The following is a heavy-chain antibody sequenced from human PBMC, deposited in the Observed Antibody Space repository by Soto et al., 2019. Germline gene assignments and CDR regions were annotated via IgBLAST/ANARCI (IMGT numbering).Heavy chain of an antibody. V-gene: IGHV1-8*01. CDR1: GYTFTSYD. D-gene: IGHD3-3*01. J-gene: IGHJ5*02. CDR2: MNPNRGNT. CDR3: ARASPSPPTYYDFWSGYYSSSNWFDP. Sequence: QVQLVQSGAEVKKPGASVKVSCKASGYTFTSYDINWVRQATGQGLEWMGWMNPNRGNTGYAQKFQGKVTMTRNTSISTAYTELSSLRSEDTAVYYCARASPSPPTYYDFWSGYYSSSNWFDPWGQGTLVTVSS.